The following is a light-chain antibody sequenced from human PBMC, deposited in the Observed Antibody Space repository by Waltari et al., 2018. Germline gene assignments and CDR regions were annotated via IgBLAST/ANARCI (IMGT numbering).Light chain of an antibody. CDR1: QSVYNF. CDR3: QQRANWPPLT. V-gene: IGKV3-11*01. Sequence: EVVLTQSPATLSLSPGERATLSCRASQSVYNFLAWYQQKPGQAPRLLIYAASQRATGIPARFSGSGSGTDFTLTISSLEPEDVGVYYCQQRANWPPLTFGGGTKVEIK. J-gene: IGKJ4*01. CDR2: AAS.